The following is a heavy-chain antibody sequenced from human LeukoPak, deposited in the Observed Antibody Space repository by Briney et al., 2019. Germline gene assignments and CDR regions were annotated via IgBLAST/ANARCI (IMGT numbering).Heavy chain of an antibody. J-gene: IGHJ5*02. D-gene: IGHD3-3*01. V-gene: IGHV1-2*02. Sequence: GASVKVSCKASGYTFTGYYMNWVRQAPGQGLEWMGWINPNSGGTNYAQKFQGRVTMTRDTSISTAYMELSRLRSDDTAVYYCARLQYVLRFLEWHNGWFDPWGQGTLVTVSS. CDR1: GYTFTGYY. CDR2: INPNSGGT. CDR3: ARLQYVLRFLEWHNGWFDP.